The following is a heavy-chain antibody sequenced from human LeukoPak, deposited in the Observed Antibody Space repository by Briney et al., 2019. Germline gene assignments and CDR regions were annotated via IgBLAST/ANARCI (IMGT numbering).Heavy chain of an antibody. D-gene: IGHD3-22*01. V-gene: IGHV3-53*01. J-gene: IGHJ4*02. CDR2: IYSGGST. CDR3: AKGSYYDSSGSFYFGY. CDR1: GSTVSSNY. Sequence: GGSLRLSCAASGSTVSSNYMSWVRQAPGKGLEWVSVIYSGGSTYYADSVKGRFTISRDNSKNTLYVQVNSLGTEDTAAYYCAKGSYYDSSGSFYFGYWGQGTLVTVSS.